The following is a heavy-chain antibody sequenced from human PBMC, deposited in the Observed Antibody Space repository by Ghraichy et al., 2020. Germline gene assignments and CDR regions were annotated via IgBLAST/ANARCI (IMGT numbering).Heavy chain of an antibody. Sequence: GGSLRLSCAASGFTFSNAWMSWIRQAPGKGLEWVGRIKSKTDGGTTDYAAPVKGRFTISRDDSKNTLYLQMNSLKTEDTAVYYCHLEWFYYGMDVWGQGTTVTVSS. CDR2: IKSKTDGGTT. J-gene: IGHJ6*02. V-gene: IGHV3-15*01. CDR1: GFTFSNAW. CDR3: HLEWFYYGMDV. D-gene: IGHD3-3*01.